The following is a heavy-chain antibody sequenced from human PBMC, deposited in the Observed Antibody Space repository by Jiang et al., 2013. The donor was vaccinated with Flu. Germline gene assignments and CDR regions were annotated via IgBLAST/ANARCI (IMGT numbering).Heavy chain of an antibody. V-gene: IGHV1-3*01. CDR3: ARDSRWFDP. J-gene: IGHJ5*02. CDR1: GYTFTSYA. Sequence: GAEVKKPGASVKVSCKASGYTFTSYALHWVRQAPGQRLEWMGWINAGTGNTKYSQKFQGRITITRDTSASTAYMELSSLRSEDTAVFYCARDSRWFDPWGQGTLVTVSS. D-gene: IGHD6-6*01. CDR2: INAGTGNT.